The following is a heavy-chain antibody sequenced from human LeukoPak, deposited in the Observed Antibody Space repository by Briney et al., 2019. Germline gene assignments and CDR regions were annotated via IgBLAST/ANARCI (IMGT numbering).Heavy chain of an antibody. CDR2: IIPIFGTA. V-gene: IGHV1-69*01. D-gene: IGHD1-26*01. Sequence: SVKVSCKASGGTFSSYAISWVRQAPGQGLEWMGGIIPIFGTANYAQKFQGRVTITADESTSTAYMELSSLRSEDTAVYYCARRPGAVGDWFDPWGQGTLVTVSS. CDR1: GGTFSSYA. J-gene: IGHJ5*02. CDR3: ARRPGAVGDWFDP.